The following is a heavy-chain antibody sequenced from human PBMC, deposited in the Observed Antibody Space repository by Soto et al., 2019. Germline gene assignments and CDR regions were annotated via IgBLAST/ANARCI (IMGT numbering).Heavy chain of an antibody. J-gene: IGHJ3*02. CDR3: ARDSGYYDFWSGYSGQGAFDI. Sequence: SETLSLTCTVSGGSISRYYWSWIRQPPGKGLEWIGYIYYSGSTNYNPSLKSRVTISVDTSKNQFSLKLSSVTAADTAVYYCARDSGYYDFWSGYSGQGAFDIWGQGTMVTVSS. D-gene: IGHD3-3*01. CDR2: IYYSGST. V-gene: IGHV4-59*01. CDR1: GGSISRYY.